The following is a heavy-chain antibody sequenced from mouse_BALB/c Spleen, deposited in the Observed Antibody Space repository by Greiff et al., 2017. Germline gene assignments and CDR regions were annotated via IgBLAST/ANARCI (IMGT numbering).Heavy chain of an antibody. V-gene: IGHV1-69*02. CDR1: GYTFTSYW. Sequence: QVQLQQPGAELVRPGASVKLSCKASGYTFTSYWINWVKQRPGQGLEWIGNIYPSDSYTNYNQKFKDKATLTVDKSSSTAYMQLSSPTSEDSAVYYCTRDDGPFDYWGQGTTLTVSS. CDR3: TRDDGPFDY. CDR2: IYPSDSYT. D-gene: IGHD2-3*01. J-gene: IGHJ2*01.